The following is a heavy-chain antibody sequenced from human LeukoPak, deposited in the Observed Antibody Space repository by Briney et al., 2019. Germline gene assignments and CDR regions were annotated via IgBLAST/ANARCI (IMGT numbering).Heavy chain of an antibody. CDR2: ISSNGGST. V-gene: IGHV3-64*01. Sequence: GGSLRLSCAASGFTFSSYAMLWVRQAPGKGLEYVSAISSNGGSTYYANSVKGRFTISRGNSKNTLYLQMGSLRAEDMAVYYCARVYGYNRGYYFDYWGQGTLVTVSS. CDR1: GFTFSSYA. J-gene: IGHJ4*02. CDR3: ARVYGYNRGYYFDY. D-gene: IGHD5-24*01.